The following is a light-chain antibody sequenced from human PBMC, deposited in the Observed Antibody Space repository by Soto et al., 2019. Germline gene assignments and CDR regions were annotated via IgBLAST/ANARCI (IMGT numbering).Light chain of an antibody. CDR3: QQYESLPLT. CDR2: DAS. V-gene: IGKV1-33*01. CDR1: QDITKK. Sequence: DIQMTQSPSSLSTSVGDRISITCQASQDITKKFIWYQQKPGKAPKLLIYDASDLETGVPSRFSGSGSGTGFTFTISSLQPEDFATYYCQQYESLPLTFGQGTRLEI. J-gene: IGKJ5*01.